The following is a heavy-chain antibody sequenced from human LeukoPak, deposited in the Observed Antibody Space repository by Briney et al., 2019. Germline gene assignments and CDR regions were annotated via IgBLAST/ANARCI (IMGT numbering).Heavy chain of an antibody. J-gene: IGHJ4*02. CDR1: GFTFDDYA. CDR2: ISWNSGAI. D-gene: IGHD3-16*01. Sequence: GGSLRLSCAASGFTFDDYAMHWVRQAPGKGLEWISGISWNSGAIGYADSVKGRFTISRDNAKNSLYLQMNSLRAEDTAVYYCARGFAKGIDYWGQGTLVTVSS. V-gene: IGHV3-9*01. CDR3: ARGFAKGIDY.